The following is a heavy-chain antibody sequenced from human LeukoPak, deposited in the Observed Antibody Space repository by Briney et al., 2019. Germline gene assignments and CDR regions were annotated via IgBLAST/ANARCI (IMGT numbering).Heavy chain of an antibody. D-gene: IGHD7-27*01. J-gene: IGHJ6*02. Sequence: PSETLSLTCAVSGGSISSGSWWGWIRQPPGKGLEWIGEIHHSGSTNYNPSLKSRVTLSVDKSKNQLSLRLTSVTAADTAVYYCARVGNWAFYYYYYGMDVWGQGTTVTVSS. CDR1: GGSISSGSW. CDR2: IHHSGST. CDR3: ARVGNWAFYYYYYGMDV. V-gene: IGHV4-4*02.